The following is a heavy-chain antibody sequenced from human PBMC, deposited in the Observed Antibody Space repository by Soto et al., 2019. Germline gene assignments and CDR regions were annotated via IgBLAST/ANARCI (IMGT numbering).Heavy chain of an antibody. D-gene: IGHD3-10*01. V-gene: IGHV5-51*01. CDR1: GYSFTSYW. CDR3: LRLAHLSLYGSGSYSYFDS. CDR2: IYPGDSGA. Sequence: GESLKISCKGSGYSFTSYWIAWVRQMPGKGLEWMGIIYPGDSGARYSPSFQGQVTVSVDKSITTAYLQWSSLKASDTATYYCLRLAHLSLYGSGSYSYFDSWGQGTQVTVSS. J-gene: IGHJ4*02.